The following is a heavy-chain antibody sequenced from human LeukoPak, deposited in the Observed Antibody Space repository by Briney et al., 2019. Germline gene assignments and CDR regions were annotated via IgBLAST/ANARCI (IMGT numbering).Heavy chain of an antibody. CDR2: ISGSGGST. CDR1: GFTFSSYA. Sequence: GGSLRLSCPASGFTFSSYAMSWVRQAPGKGLERVSAISGSGGSTYYADSVKGRFTISRHNSKNTLYLQMNSLRAEDTAVYYCARENTMVRGATYYYYGMDVWGQGTTVTVSS. V-gene: IGHV3-23*01. D-gene: IGHD3-10*01. CDR3: ARENTMVRGATYYYYGMDV. J-gene: IGHJ6*02.